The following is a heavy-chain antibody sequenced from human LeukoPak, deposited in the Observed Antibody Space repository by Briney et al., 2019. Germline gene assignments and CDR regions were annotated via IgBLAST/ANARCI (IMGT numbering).Heavy chain of an antibody. D-gene: IGHD2-15*01. Sequence: GGSLRLSCAASGFTFSSYDINWARQAPGKGLEWVSSISRSSNYIYYADSVKGRFTISRDNAKNSLYLQMNSLRAEDTAVYYCARWGYCSGGNCYIDYWGQGTLVTVSS. CDR3: ARWGYCSGGNCYIDY. V-gene: IGHV3-21*01. J-gene: IGHJ4*02. CDR1: GFTFSSYD. CDR2: ISRSSNYI.